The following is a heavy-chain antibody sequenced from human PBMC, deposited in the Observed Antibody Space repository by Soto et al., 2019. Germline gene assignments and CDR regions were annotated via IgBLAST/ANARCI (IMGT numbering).Heavy chain of an antibody. Sequence: QVQLVQSGAEVKKPGASVKVSCKASGYTFTGYDMHWVRQAPGQGLEWMGWINPNSGGTNYARKFQGRVTMPRDASISTADRELSRLSSAGTAVSYCASIPIHALAYCGGDCSHGGFDPSGQGALVTVSS. D-gene: IGHD2-21*02. J-gene: IGHJ5*02. CDR3: ASIPIHALAYCGGDCSHGGFDP. V-gene: IGHV1-2*02. CDR2: INPNSGGT. CDR1: GYTFTGYD.